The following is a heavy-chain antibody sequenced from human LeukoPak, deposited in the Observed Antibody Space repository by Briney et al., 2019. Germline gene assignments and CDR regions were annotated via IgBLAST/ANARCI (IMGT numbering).Heavy chain of an antibody. CDR1: GGSISSRSYY. J-gene: IGHJ3*02. CDR2: RYYSGST. D-gene: IGHD6-19*01. V-gene: IGHV4-39*07. Sequence: SETLSLTCTVSGGSISSRSYYWGWIRQSPGKGLEWIGSRYYSGSTYYIPSLKSRVTISVDTSKNQFSLKLSSVTAADTAVYYCARTGYSSGWYRHDAFDIWGQGTMVTVSS. CDR3: ARTGYSSGWYRHDAFDI.